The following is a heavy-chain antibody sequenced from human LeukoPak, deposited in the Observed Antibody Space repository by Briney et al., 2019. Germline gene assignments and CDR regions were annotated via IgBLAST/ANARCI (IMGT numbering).Heavy chain of an antibody. CDR3: ARGNAKRIAGGFDY. D-gene: IGHD1-20*01. J-gene: IGHJ4*02. Sequence: GGSLRLSCAASGFTFSSYSMNWVRQAPGKGLEWVSYISSSSSTIYYADSVKGRFTISRDNAKNSLYLQMNSLRDEDTAVYYCARGNAKRIAGGFDYWGQGTLVTVSS. CDR1: GFTFSSYS. CDR2: ISSSSSTI. V-gene: IGHV3-48*02.